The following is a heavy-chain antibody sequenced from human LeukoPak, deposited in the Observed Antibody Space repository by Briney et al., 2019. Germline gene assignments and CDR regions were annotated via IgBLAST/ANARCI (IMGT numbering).Heavy chain of an antibody. CDR2: ISAYNGNT. V-gene: IGHV1-18*01. J-gene: IGHJ3*02. Sequence: GASVKVSCKASGYTFTSYGISWVRQAPGQGLEWMGWISAYNGNTNYAQKLQGRVTMTTDTSTSTAYMELRSLRSDDTAVDYCARDWGDIVVVVAAPTDAFDIWGQGTMVTVSS. D-gene: IGHD2-15*01. CDR1: GYTFTSYG. CDR3: ARDWGDIVVVVAAPTDAFDI.